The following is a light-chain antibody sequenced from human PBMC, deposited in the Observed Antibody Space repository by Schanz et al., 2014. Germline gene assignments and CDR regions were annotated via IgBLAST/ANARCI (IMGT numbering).Light chain of an antibody. Sequence: QSVLTQPASVSGSPGQSITISCTGTSGDIGAYIYVSWYQQHPGKAPKLIIYDVNNRPSGVSNRFSGSKSGNTASLTISGLQAADEADYYCSSYTSTASRVFGGGTKVTVL. CDR3: SSYTSTASRV. V-gene: IGLV2-14*01. J-gene: IGLJ3*02. CDR1: SGDIGAYIY. CDR2: DVN.